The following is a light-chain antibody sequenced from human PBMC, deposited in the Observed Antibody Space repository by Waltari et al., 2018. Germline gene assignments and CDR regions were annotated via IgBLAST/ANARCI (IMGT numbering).Light chain of an antibody. V-gene: IGLV1-44*01. CDR2: AND. CDR1: SSDIGGNP. CDR3: SIWTDSLNGWV. J-gene: IGLJ3*02. Sequence: QSVKTQPPAASGTPGQRISVSCSGSSSDIGGNPVNWYQHRPGMAPKLLIYANDQRPSGVPDRFSGSKSDTSASLAISGLQSDDEADYYCSIWTDSLNGWVFGGGTKLTVL.